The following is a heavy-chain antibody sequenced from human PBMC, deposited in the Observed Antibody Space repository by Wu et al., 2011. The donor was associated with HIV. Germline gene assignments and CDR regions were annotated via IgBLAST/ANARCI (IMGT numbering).Heavy chain of an antibody. CDR3: AREGSSPYTIDL. Sequence: QVQLVQSGAEVKKPGASVKVSCKASGYTFSIYGINWVRQAPGQGLEWMGWISVYNGNTNYAQNLQGRVTMTTDTSTSTAYMELRSLTSDDTAMYYCAREGSSPYTIDLWGQGTLVTVSS. CDR2: ISVYNGNT. V-gene: IGHV1-18*01. D-gene: IGHD6-13*01. CDR1: GYTFSIYG. J-gene: IGHJ5*02.